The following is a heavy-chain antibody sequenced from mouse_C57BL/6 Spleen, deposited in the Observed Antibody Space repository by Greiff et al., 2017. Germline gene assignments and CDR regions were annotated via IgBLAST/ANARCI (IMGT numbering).Heavy chain of an antibody. V-gene: IGHV1-53*01. CDR3: ARYGYDGYAMDY. J-gene: IGHJ4*01. Sequence: QVQLKQPGTELVKPGASVKLSCKASGYTFTSYWMHWVKQRPGQGLEWIGNINPSNGGTNYNEKFKSKATLTVDKSSSTAYMQLSSLTSEDSAVYYCARYGYDGYAMDYWGQGTSVTVSS. CDR1: GYTFTSYW. CDR2: INPSNGGT. D-gene: IGHD2-2*01.